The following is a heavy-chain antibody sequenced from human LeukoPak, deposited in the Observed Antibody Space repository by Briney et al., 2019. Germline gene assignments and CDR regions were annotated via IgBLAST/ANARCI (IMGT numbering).Heavy chain of an antibody. D-gene: IGHD4-17*01. V-gene: IGHV1-18*01. CDR3: ATVTTPSVYYYYGMDV. Sequence: ASVKVSCKASGYTFTSYGISWVRQAPGQGLKWMGWISAYNGNTNYAQKLQGRVTMTTDTSTSTAYMELRSLRSDDTAVYYCATVTTPSVYYYYGMDVWGQGTTVTVSS. CDR2: ISAYNGNT. CDR1: GYTFTSYG. J-gene: IGHJ6*02.